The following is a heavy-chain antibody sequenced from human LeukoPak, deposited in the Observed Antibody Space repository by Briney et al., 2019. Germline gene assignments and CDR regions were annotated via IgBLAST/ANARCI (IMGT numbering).Heavy chain of an antibody. CDR2: IGGSGAGT. CDR1: GFTFSSYA. D-gene: IGHD1-1*01. CDR3: AKVTTGYYYYMDV. Sequence: PGGSLRLSCAASGFTFSSYAMSWVRQAPGKGLEWVSGIGGSGAGTYCADSVKGRFTISRDNSKNTLSLQMNSLRAEDTALYYCAKVTTGYYYYMDVWGKGTTVTVSS. J-gene: IGHJ6*03. V-gene: IGHV3-23*01.